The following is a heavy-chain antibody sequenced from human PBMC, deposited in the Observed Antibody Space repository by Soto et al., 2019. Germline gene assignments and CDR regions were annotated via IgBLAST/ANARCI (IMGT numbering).Heavy chain of an antibody. V-gene: IGHV3-33*06. CDR1: GFTFRSNG. CDR3: AKEGNMGSSSWYYFDY. J-gene: IGHJ4*02. Sequence: QVPLVESGGGVVQPGRSLRLSCAASGFTFRSNGMHWVRQAPGKGLEWVATIWYDSSNKYYADSVKGRFTISRDNSKNTLFLQMNNLRAEDTAVYYCAKEGNMGSSSWYYFDYWGQGTLVTVSS. D-gene: IGHD6-13*01. CDR2: IWYDSSNK.